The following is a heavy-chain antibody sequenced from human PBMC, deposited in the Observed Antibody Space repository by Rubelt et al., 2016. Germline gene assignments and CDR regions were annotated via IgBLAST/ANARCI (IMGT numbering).Heavy chain of an antibody. CDR1: GYTFTSYY. CDR2: IKPSGGST. V-gene: IGHV1-46*01. Sequence: QVQLVQSGAEVKKPGASVKVSCKASGYTFTSYYMHWVRQAPGRGLEWMGVIKPSGGSTSYAQKFQVRVTMTRDTSTSTVYMELGSLRSEDTAVYYCARAASTVTTLLDLGYWGQGTLVTVSS. CDR3: ARAASTVTTLLDLGY. J-gene: IGHJ4*02. D-gene: IGHD4-17*01.